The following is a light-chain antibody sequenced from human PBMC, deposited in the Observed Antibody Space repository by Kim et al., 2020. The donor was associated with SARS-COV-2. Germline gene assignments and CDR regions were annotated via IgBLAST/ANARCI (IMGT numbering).Light chain of an antibody. CDR1: DIGGES. CDR2: YDG. V-gene: IGLV3-21*04. CDR3: QVWDSSSDHWV. Sequence: PGGTAGITVGGDDIGGESVAGYHQKPAQAPVLVFFYDGDRPSAIPERFSGCTSGRTATMTISRVEAGDEADYYCQVWDSSSDHWVFGGGTQLTVL. J-gene: IGLJ3*02.